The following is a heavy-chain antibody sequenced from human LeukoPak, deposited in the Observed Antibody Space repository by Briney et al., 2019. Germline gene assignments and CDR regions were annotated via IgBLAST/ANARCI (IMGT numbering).Heavy chain of an antibody. Sequence: PSETLSLTCTVSDDSIRSDHWSWTRQPPGKGLEWIGYVHNSGNTKYNPSLNSRVTISLDTSNKQFSLKLRTVSAADTAVYYCARDRATVTNDYWFDPWGQGTLVIVSS. CDR1: DDSIRSDH. J-gene: IGHJ5*02. CDR3: ARDRATVTNDYWFDP. CDR2: VHNSGNT. D-gene: IGHD4-11*01. V-gene: IGHV4-59*01.